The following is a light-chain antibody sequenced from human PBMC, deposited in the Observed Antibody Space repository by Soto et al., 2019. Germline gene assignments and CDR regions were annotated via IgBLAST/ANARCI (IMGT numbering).Light chain of an antibody. V-gene: IGKV1-9*01. J-gene: IGKJ1*01. Sequence: IQMAQSPSTLSAAVGDSITITCRASQGISSYLAWYQQKPGKAPKLLMYLASTLQSGVPARFSGSGSGTNFTLTISSLQPEDFATYYCQQLIRFPTKFGQGTKVDI. CDR2: LAS. CDR3: QQLIRFPTK. CDR1: QGISSY.